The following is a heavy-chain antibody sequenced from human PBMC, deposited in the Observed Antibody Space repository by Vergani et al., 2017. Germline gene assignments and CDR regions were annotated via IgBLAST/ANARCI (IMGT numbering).Heavy chain of an antibody. CDR3: ARDXRGYDILTGYGPAHYFDY. J-gene: IGHJ4*02. CDR1: GFTFSSYS. CDR2: ISSSSSTI. Sequence: EVQLVESGGGLVQPGGSLRLSCAASGFTFSSYSMNWVRQAPGKGLEWVSYISSSSSTIYYADSVKGRFTISRDNAKNSLYLQMNSLRAEDTAVYYCARDXRGYDILTGYGPAHYFDYWGQGTLVTVSS. V-gene: IGHV3-48*04. D-gene: IGHD3-9*01.